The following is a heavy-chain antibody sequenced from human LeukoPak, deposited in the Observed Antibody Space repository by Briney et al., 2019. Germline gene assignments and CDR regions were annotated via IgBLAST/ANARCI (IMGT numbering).Heavy chain of an antibody. CDR3: ARIHGDYKVYYYYYYMDV. J-gene: IGHJ6*03. CDR1: GGSISSYY. V-gene: IGHV4-4*07. Sequence: SETLSLTCTVSGGSISSYYWSWIRQPAGKGLEWIGRIYTSGSTHYNPSLKSRVTMSVDTSKNQFSLKLSSVTAADTAVYYCARIHGDYKVYYYYYYMDVWGKGTTVTVSS. D-gene: IGHD4-17*01. CDR2: IYTSGST.